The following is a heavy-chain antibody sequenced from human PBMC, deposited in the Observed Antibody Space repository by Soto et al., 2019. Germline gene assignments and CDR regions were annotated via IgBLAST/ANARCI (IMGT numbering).Heavy chain of an antibody. V-gene: IGHV1-18*04. CDR2: ISAYNGNT. Sequence: ASVKVSCKASGYTFTSYGISWVRQAPGQGLEWMGWISAYNGNTNYAQKLQGRVTMTTDTSTSTAYMELRSLRSDDTAVYYCARGQYYSGSGSYSGYFDYWGQGTLVTVSS. J-gene: IGHJ4*02. D-gene: IGHD3-10*01. CDR3: ARGQYYSGSGSYSGYFDY. CDR1: GYTFTSYG.